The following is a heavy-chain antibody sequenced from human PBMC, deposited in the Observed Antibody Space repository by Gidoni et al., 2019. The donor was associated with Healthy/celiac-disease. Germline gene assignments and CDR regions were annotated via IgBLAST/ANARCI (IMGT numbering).Heavy chain of an antibody. CDR3: ARTYYGSGSYSELYYFDY. J-gene: IGHJ4*02. CDR1: GYSFTSYC. Sequence: EVQLVQSGAEVKKPGASLKISCKGSGYSFTSYCIGWVRQMPGKDLEWMGIIYPGDSDTRYSPSFQGQVTISADKSISTAYLQWSSLKASDTAMYYCARTYYGSGSYSELYYFDYWGQGTLVTVSS. D-gene: IGHD3-10*01. V-gene: IGHV5-51*01. CDR2: IYPGDSDT.